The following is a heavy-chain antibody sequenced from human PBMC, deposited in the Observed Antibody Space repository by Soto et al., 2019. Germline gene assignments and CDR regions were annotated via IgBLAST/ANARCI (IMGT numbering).Heavy chain of an antibody. CDR3: ATHDGPAAAGLVLDF. V-gene: IGHV3-7*02. D-gene: IGHD6-13*01. Sequence: EVHLEESGGGLVQPGGSLRLSCETSGFTFSSRRMTWVRQVPGKGLEWVANIKQDENGKDYVDSVKGRFTISRDNAKNSLYLQMNSLRAEDTAVYYCATHDGPAAAGLVLDFWGQGTLVTVSS. J-gene: IGHJ4*02. CDR1: GFTFSSRR. CDR2: IKQDENGK.